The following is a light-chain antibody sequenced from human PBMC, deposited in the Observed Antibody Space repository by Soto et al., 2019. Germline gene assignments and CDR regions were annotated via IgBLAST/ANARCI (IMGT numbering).Light chain of an antibody. V-gene: IGKV1-9*01. CDR1: QGISSY. Sequence: QLHQSHSSMSASVGARFTITRRASQGISSYLAWYQQKPGKATKLLVYAASTLQSGVPSRFSGSGSGTDFTLTISSLQPEDFATYYCQQLNSYPITFGQGTRLEIK. J-gene: IGKJ5*01. CDR2: AAS. CDR3: QQLNSYPIT.